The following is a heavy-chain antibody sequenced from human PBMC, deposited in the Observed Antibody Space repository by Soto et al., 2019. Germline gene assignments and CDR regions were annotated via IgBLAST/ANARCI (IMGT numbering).Heavy chain of an antibody. CDR3: ARTPYCGDDCYSYYFDY. V-gene: IGHV1-69*01. CDR2: IIPIFGTA. Sequence: QVQLVQSGAEVKKPGSSVKVSCKASGGTFSSYAISWVLQAPGQGLEWMGGIIPIFGTANYAQKFQDRFTITAYESTSTAYMELISLRSEDTSVYYCARTPYCGDDCYSYYFDYWGQGTLVTVSS. J-gene: IGHJ4*02. CDR1: GGTFSSYA. D-gene: IGHD2-21*02.